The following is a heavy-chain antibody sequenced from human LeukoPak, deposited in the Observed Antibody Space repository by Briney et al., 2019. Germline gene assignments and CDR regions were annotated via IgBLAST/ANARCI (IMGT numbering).Heavy chain of an antibody. J-gene: IGHJ4*02. CDR2: ISYDGSNK. V-gene: IGHV3-30*18. D-gene: IGHD3-16*01. CDR3: AKDSRTYDYVWGSTDY. Sequence: PGGSLRLSCAASGCTFSSYGMHWVRQAPGKGLEWVAVISYDGSNKYYADSVKARFTISRDNSKNTLYLQMNSLRAEDTAVYYCAKDSRTYDYVWGSTDYWGQGTLVTVSS. CDR1: GCTFSSYG.